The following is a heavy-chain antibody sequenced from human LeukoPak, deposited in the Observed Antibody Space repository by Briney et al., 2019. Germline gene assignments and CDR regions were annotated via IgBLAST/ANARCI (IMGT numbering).Heavy chain of an antibody. CDR3: VWELINFDY. J-gene: IGHJ4*02. Sequence: GASVTESFKASGYTFTGYYMHWVRQAPGQGLEWMGWINPNSGDTNYAQKFQGRVTMTRDTSISTAYMELSRLRSDDTAVYYCVWELINFDYWGQGTLLTVSS. CDR2: INPNSGDT. CDR1: GYTFTGYY. D-gene: IGHD1-7*01. V-gene: IGHV1-2*02.